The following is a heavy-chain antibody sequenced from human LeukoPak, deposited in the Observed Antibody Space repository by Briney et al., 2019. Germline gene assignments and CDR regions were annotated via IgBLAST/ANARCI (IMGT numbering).Heavy chain of an antibody. CDR3: ARAPLYSGGSGWSIYYFYAMDV. V-gene: IGHV4-59*01. CDR1: GGSISSSY. J-gene: IGHJ6*02. Sequence: PSQTLSLTCTVSGGSISSSYWSWVRQPPGKGLEWIGYIDNSGSTSYNPSLKSRVTISLDTPKSQFSLKLSSVTAADTAVYYCARAPLYSGGSGWSIYYFYAMDVWGQGTTVTVSS. D-gene: IGHD6-19*01. CDR2: IDNSGST.